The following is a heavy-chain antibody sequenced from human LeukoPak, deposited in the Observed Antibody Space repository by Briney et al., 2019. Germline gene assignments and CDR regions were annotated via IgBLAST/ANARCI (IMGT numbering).Heavy chain of an antibody. CDR1: GYTFTGYY. V-gene: IGHV1-2*04. CDR3: ARDDGSGTSGFDY. Sequence: ASVKVSCKASGYTFTGYYMHWVRQAPGQGLAWMGWINPNSGGTNYAQKFQGWVTMTRDTSISTAYMELSRLRSDDTAVYYCARDDGSGTSGFDYWGQGTLVTVSS. J-gene: IGHJ4*02. CDR2: INPNSGGT. D-gene: IGHD3-10*01.